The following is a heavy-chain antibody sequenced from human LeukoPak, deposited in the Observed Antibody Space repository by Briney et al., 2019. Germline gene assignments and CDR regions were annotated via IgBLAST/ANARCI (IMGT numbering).Heavy chain of an antibody. CDR2: MNPNSGNT. CDR1: GYTFTSYD. D-gene: IGHD3-22*01. J-gene: IGHJ5*02. Sequence: ASVKASCKASGYTFTSYDINWVRQATGQGLEWMGWMNPNSGNTGYAQKFQGRVTMTRNTSISTAYMELSSLRSEDTAVYYCARGVAYYYDSSGYYYISPNWFDPWGQGTLVTVSS. CDR3: ARGVAYYYDSSGYYYISPNWFDP. V-gene: IGHV1-8*01.